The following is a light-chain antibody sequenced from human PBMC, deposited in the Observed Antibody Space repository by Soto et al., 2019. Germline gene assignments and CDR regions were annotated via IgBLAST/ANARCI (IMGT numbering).Light chain of an antibody. CDR1: QSVSNNY. V-gene: IGKV3-20*01. Sequence: EIVLTQSPGTLSLSPGERATLSCRASQSVSNNYLAWYQQKPGQAPRLLIYGASSRATGIPDRFSGSGSGTDFTLTISRLEPEDFAVYYCQQYGTSPPTFGQGTKVEI. CDR2: GAS. CDR3: QQYGTSPPT. J-gene: IGKJ1*01.